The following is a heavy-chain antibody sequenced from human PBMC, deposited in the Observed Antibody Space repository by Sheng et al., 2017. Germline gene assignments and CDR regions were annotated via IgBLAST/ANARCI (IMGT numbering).Heavy chain of an antibody. Sequence: EVQLVESGGGLVKTGGSLRLSCAASGFTFSNAWMSWVRQAPGKGLEWVGRIKSKTDGGTIDYAAPVKGRFTISRDDSKNTLYLQMNSLKTEDTAVYYCTTEGVPWIYYHGSGSYYHWGQGTLVTVSS. CDR3: TTEGVPWIYYHGSGSYYH. CDR2: IKSKTDGGTI. J-gene: IGHJ5*02. V-gene: IGHV3-15*01. CDR1: GFTFSNAW. D-gene: IGHD3-10*01.